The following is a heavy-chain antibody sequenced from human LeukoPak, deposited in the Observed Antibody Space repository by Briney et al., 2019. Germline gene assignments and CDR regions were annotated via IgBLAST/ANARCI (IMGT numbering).Heavy chain of an antibody. CDR3: AREESSGYYGWFDP. Sequence: SETLSLTCTVSGGSISSYYWSWIRQPPRKGLEWIGYIYYSGSTNYNPSLKSRVTISVDTSKNQFSLKLSSVTAADTAVYYCAREESSGYYGWFDPWGQGTLVTVSS. D-gene: IGHD3-22*01. J-gene: IGHJ5*02. CDR2: IYYSGST. CDR1: GGSISSYY. V-gene: IGHV4-59*01.